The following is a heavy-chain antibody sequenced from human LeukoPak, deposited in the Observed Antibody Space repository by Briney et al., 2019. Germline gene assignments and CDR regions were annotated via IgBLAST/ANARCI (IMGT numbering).Heavy chain of an antibody. V-gene: IGHV1-18*01. J-gene: IGHJ4*02. D-gene: IGHD3-3*01. CDR2: ISAYNGNT. Sequence: ASVKVSCKASGYTFTSYGISWVRQAPGQGLEWMGWISAYNGNTNYAQKLQGRVTMTTETSTSTAYMELRSLRSDDTAVYYCARDRLGDFWSGYYSAMIVADYWGQGTLVTVSS. CDR3: ARDRLGDFWSGYYSAMIVADY. CDR1: GYTFTSYG.